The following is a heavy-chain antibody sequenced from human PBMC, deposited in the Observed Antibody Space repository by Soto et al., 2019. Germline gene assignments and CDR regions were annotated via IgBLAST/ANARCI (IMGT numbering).Heavy chain of an antibody. CDR3: ARDSTGYSSSGLYYYYYFMDV. V-gene: IGHV1-3*01. CDR1: GYTFTSYA. CDR2: INAGNGNT. J-gene: IGHJ6*03. Sequence: ASVKVSCKASGYTFTSYAMHWVRQAPGQRLEWMGWINAGNGNTKYSQLFQGRVTFTGETSARTAYFELSSLRFEDTAVYYFARDSTGYSSSGLYYYYYFMDVWGKGTRVTVSS. D-gene: IGHD6-13*01.